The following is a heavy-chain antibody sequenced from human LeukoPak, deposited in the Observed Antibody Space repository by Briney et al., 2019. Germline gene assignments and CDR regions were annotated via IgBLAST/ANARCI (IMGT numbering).Heavy chain of an antibody. CDR2: IRYDRSNK. D-gene: IGHD6-19*01. CDR3: ARPAWSGWYVGFDP. CDR1: RFTFSTYG. J-gene: IGHJ5*02. V-gene: IGHV3-30*02. Sequence: PGGFLRLSCAASRFTFSTYGIHWVRQAPGKGLEWVAFIRYDRSNKYYADSVKGRFTISRDNSKNTLYLQMNSLRAEDTAVYYCARPAWSGWYVGFDPWGQGTLVTVSS.